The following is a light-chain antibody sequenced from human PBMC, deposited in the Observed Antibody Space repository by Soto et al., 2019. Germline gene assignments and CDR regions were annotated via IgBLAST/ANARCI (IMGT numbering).Light chain of an antibody. V-gene: IGKV3-20*01. CDR1: QSVRSSY. CDR2: GAS. Sequence: EIVLTQSPGTLSLSPGERATLSCRASQSVRSSYLAWYQQKPGQAPRLLIYGASSRATGIPDRFSGSGSGTDFTLTISRLEPEDFVVYYCQQYGSSRTFGQGTKVEIK. CDR3: QQYGSSRT. J-gene: IGKJ1*01.